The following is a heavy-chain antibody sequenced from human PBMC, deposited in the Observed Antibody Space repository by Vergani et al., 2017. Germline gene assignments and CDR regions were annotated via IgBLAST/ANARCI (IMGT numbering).Heavy chain of an antibody. CDR3: AKDDYYDSSGYGGYFDY. CDR2: ISGSGGST. J-gene: IGHJ4*02. V-gene: IGHV3-23*01. D-gene: IGHD3-22*01. CDR1: GFTFSSYA. Sequence: EVQLLESGGGLVQPGGSLRLSCAASGFTFSSYAMSWVRQAPGKGLEWVSAISGSGGSTYYADSVKGRFTISRDNSKNTLYLQMNSRRAEDTAVYYCAKDDYYDSSGYGGYFDYWGQGTLVTVSS.